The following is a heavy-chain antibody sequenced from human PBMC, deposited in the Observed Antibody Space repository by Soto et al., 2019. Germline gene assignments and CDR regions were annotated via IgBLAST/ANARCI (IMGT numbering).Heavy chain of an antibody. CDR3: AGAEYCSGGTCYYSDY. V-gene: IGHV4-34*01. CDR1: GGSFSGYY. Sequence: QVQLQQWGAGLLKPSETLSLTCTVYGGSFSGYYWSWIRQPPGKGLEWIGEIDHSGTTNCHPSLTSRVTMSVDTSKNQFALGLSSVAAADTAMYYCAGAEYCSGGTCYYSDYWGQGTLVTVSS. J-gene: IGHJ4*02. CDR2: IDHSGTT. D-gene: IGHD2-15*01.